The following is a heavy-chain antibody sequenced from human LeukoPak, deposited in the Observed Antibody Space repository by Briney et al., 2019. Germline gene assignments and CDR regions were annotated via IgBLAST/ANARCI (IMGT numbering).Heavy chain of an antibody. CDR3: ARGYGSGSYGYFDY. CDR1: GGSISSYY. V-gene: IGHV4-59*01. CDR2: IYYSGST. D-gene: IGHD3-10*01. Sequence: SEPLSLTCTVSGGSISSYYWSWIRQPPGKGLEWRGYIYYSGSTNYNPSLKSRVTISVDTSKNQFSLKLSSVTAADTAVYYCARGYGSGSYGYFDYWGQGTLVTVSS. J-gene: IGHJ4*02.